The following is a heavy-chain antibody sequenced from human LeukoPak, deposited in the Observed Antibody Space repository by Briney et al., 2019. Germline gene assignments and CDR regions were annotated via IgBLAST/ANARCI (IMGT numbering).Heavy chain of an antibody. CDR3: VSFYETY. J-gene: IGHJ4*02. Sequence: PGGSLRLSCAASGNYWMHWVRQAPGKGLVWVSHINSDGSWTSYADSVKGRFTISKDNANNTVYLQMNNLRAEDTAVYYCVSFYETYWGRGTLVTVSS. CDR1: GNYW. D-gene: IGHD2/OR15-2a*01. CDR2: INSDGSWT. V-gene: IGHV3-74*01.